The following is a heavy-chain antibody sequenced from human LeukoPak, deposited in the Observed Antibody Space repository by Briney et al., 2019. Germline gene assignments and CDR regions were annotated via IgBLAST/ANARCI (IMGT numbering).Heavy chain of an antibody. CDR3: ARTILYSGSPDAFDI. Sequence: PGESLKISCKGSGYSFISYWIGWVRQMPGKGLEWMGIIFPGDSDTRYSPSFQGQVTISADKSISTAYLQWSSLKASDTAMYYCARTILYSGSPDAFDIWGQGTMVAVSS. V-gene: IGHV5-51*01. CDR1: GYSFISYW. CDR2: IFPGDSDT. J-gene: IGHJ3*02. D-gene: IGHD1-26*01.